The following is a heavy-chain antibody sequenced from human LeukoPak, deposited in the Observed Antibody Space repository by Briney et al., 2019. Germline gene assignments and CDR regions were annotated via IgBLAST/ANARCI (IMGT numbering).Heavy chain of an antibody. V-gene: IGHV1-18*04. D-gene: IGHD2-2*01. CDR1: GYTFTSYY. CDR3: ARVVPAAIGDY. Sequence: ASVKVSCKASGYTFTSYYMHWVRQAPGQGLEWMGWISAYNGNTNYAQKLQGRVTMTTDTSTSTAYMELRSLRSDDTAVYYCARVVPAAIGDYWGQGTLVTVSS. J-gene: IGHJ4*02. CDR2: ISAYNGNT.